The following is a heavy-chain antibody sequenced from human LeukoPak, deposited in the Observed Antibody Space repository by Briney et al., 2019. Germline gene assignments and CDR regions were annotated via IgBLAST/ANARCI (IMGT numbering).Heavy chain of an antibody. J-gene: IGHJ5*02. Sequence: ASVKVSCKASGGTFSSYAISWVRQAPGQGLEWMGGIIPIFGTANYAQKFQGRVTITADESTSTAYMELSSLRSEDTAVYYCARVDLGCCSSTSCYERWFDPWGQGTLVTVSS. D-gene: IGHD2-2*01. V-gene: IGHV1-69*13. CDR2: IIPIFGTA. CDR1: GGTFSSYA. CDR3: ARVDLGCCSSTSCYERWFDP.